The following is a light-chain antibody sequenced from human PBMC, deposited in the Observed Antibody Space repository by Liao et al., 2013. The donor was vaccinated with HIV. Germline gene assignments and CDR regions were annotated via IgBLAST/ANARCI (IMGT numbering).Light chain of an antibody. J-gene: IGLJ2*01. Sequence: SYVLTQPPSVSVAPGKTARITCGGNNIASKSVHWYQQKPGQAPVLLIYKDSERPSGIPERFSGSSSGTTVTLTISGVQAEDEADYYCLSADSSGTYVVFGGGTKLAV. V-gene: IGLV3-25*03. CDR3: LSADSSGTYVV. CDR2: KDS. CDR1: NIASKS.